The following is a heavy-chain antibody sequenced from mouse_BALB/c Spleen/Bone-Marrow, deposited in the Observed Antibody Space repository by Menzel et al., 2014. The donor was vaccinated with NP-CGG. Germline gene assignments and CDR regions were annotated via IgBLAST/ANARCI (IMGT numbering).Heavy chain of an antibody. CDR1: GYTFTSYW. CDR2: IYPSTGYT. CDR3: ARDDYAY. J-gene: IGHJ3*01. D-gene: IGHD2-4*01. V-gene: IGHV1-7*01. Sequence: QVQLKQSGAELAKPGAPVRMSCKASGYTFTSYWMHWVKQRPGQGLEWIGYIYPSTGYTEHNQKFKDKAIMTADKSSSTAYMQLSSLTSEDSAVYYCARDDYAYWGQGTLVTVSA.